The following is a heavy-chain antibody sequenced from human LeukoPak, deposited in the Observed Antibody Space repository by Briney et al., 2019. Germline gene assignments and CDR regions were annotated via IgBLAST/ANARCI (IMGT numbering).Heavy chain of an antibody. CDR3: ARPKQDAFDI. Sequence: PGGSLRLSCAASGFTVSSNYMSWVRQAPGKGLEWVSVIYSGGSTYYADSVKGRFTISRDSSKNTVYLQMNSLRAEDTAVYYCARPKQDAFDIWGQGTMVTVSS. D-gene: IGHD1/OR15-1a*01. J-gene: IGHJ3*02. V-gene: IGHV3-53*01. CDR1: GFTVSSNY. CDR2: IYSGGST.